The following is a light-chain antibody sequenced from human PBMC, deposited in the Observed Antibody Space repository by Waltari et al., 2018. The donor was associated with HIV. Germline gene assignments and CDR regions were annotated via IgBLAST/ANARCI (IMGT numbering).Light chain of an antibody. CDR2: AAS. J-gene: IGKJ4*01. CDR3: QQSYTTPLT. Sequence: DIQMTQSPSSLSASLGDRVTIHCRASQSIDNFLNWYQQKPGKAPNLLVYAASTLQSEVPSRFSGSGSGTDFTLTISTLQPEDFATYYCQQSYTTPLTFGGGTKVEIK. CDR1: QSIDNF. V-gene: IGKV1-39*01.